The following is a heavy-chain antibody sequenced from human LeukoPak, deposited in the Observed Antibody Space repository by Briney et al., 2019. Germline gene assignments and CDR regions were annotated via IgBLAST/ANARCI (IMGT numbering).Heavy chain of an antibody. CDR3: ARDAGYCSGGSCNLIGVDYYYYGMDV. J-gene: IGHJ6*02. CDR1: GGTFSSYA. V-gene: IGHV1-69*04. D-gene: IGHD2-15*01. CDR2: IIPILGIA. Sequence: ASVKVSCKASGGTFSSYAISWVRQAPGQGLEWMGRIIPILGIANYAQKFQGRVTITADKSTSTAYMELSSLRSEDTAAYYCARDAGYCSGGSCNLIGVDYYYYGMDVWGQGTTVTVSS.